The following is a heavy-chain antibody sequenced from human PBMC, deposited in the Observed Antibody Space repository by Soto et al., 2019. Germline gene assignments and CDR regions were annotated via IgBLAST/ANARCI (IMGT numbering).Heavy chain of an antibody. V-gene: IGHV1-18*01. J-gene: IGHJ4*02. D-gene: IGHD4-4*01. CDR2: ISAYNGNT. CDR1: GYTFTSYG. Sequence: QVPLVQSGAEVKKPGASVKVSCKASGYTFTSYGISWVRQAPGQGLEWMGWISAYNGNTNYAQKLQGRVTMTTDTSTSTAYMELRSLRSDDTAVYYCARDMTTVTTLSSPPQNYWGQGTLVTVSS. CDR3: ARDMTTVTTLSSPPQNY.